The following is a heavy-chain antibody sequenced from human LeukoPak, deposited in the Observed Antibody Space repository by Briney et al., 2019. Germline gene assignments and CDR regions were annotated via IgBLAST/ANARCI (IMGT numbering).Heavy chain of an antibody. CDR2: IPYDGKNE. J-gene: IGHJ4*02. CDR1: GFTFSNFG. D-gene: IGHD2-8*01. V-gene: IGHV3-30*18. CDR3: AKQMAVDYFDY. Sequence: PGGSLRLSYAASGFTFSNFGMHWVRQAPGKGLEWVAVIPYDGKNEYYTDSVKGRFTISRDNAKNTVYLQMYSLRAEDTAVYYCAKQMAVDYFDYWGQGTLVTVSS.